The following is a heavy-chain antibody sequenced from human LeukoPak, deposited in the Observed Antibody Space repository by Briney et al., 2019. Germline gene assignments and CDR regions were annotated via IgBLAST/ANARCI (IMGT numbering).Heavy chain of an antibody. Sequence: GGSLRLSCAASGFTFSSYGMHWVRQAPGKGLEWVALISYDGSNKYFADSVKGRFTTSRDNSKNTLYLQMHSLRAEDTAVYYCAKDNVAAAGRYFDYWGQGTLVTVSS. J-gene: IGHJ4*02. CDR1: GFTFSSYG. V-gene: IGHV3-30*18. D-gene: IGHD6-13*01. CDR2: ISYDGSNK. CDR3: AKDNVAAAGRYFDY.